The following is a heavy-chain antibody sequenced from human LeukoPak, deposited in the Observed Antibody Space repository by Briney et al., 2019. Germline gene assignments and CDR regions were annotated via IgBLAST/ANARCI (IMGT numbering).Heavy chain of an antibody. Sequence: SETLSLTCAVYGGSFSGYYWSWIRQPPGKGLGWIGEINHSGSTNYNPSLKSRVTISVDTSKNQFSLKLSSVTAADTAVYYCARASTPRRYCSSTSCYSEYFQHWGQGTLVTVSS. J-gene: IGHJ1*01. CDR2: INHSGST. D-gene: IGHD2-2*01. V-gene: IGHV4-34*01. CDR1: GGSFSGYY. CDR3: ARASTPRRYCSSTSCYSEYFQH.